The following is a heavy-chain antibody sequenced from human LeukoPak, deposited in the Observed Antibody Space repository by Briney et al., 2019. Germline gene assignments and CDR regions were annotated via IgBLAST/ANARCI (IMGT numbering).Heavy chain of an antibody. J-gene: IGHJ4*02. CDR3: ARGRPDYGGNSDYFDY. V-gene: IGHV4-30-4*08. D-gene: IGHD4-23*01. CDR2: IYYSGST. CDR1: GGSISSGDYY. Sequence: SQTLSLTCTVSGGSISSGDYYWSWIRQPPGKGLEWIGYIYYSGSTYYNPSLKSRVTISVDTSKNQFSLKLSSVTAADTAVYYCARGRPDYGGNSDYFDYWGQGTLVTVSS.